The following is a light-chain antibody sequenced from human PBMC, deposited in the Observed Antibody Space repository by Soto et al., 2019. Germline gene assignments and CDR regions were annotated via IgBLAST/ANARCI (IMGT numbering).Light chain of an antibody. J-gene: IGKJ1*01. CDR2: DAS. CDR3: QKRSKCAWT. CDR1: QSVSSY. Sequence: EIVLTQSPATLSFSPGERATLSCRASQSVSSYLAGYQQKPGQAPRLLIYDASNRATGIPARFSGSGYGTGLTLPISSLETEDYAVYYCQKRSKCAWTSGHGNTVEIK. V-gene: IGKV3-11*01.